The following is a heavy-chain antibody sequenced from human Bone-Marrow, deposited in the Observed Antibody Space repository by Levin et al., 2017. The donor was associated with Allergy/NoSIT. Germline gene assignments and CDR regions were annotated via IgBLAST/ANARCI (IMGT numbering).Heavy chain of an antibody. Sequence: LSLTCAASGFTFSSYGMYWVRQAPGKGLEWVAVIWFDGSNKYYADSVKGRFTISRDNSKTTLFLQMSSLRAEDTAVYYCAREVATGPTVHIYYGMDVWGQGTTVTVSS. CDR1: GFTFSSYG. CDR3: AREVATGPTVHIYYGMDV. D-gene: IGHD5-12*01. CDR2: IWFDGSNK. V-gene: IGHV3-33*07. J-gene: IGHJ6*02.